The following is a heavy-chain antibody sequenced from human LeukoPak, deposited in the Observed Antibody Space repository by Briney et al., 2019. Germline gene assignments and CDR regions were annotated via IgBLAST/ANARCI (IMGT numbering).Heavy chain of an antibody. V-gene: IGHV4-59*01. J-gene: IGHJ4*02. Sequence: KPSETLSLTCTVSGGSLSSYYWSWTRQPPGKGLEWIGYIYSSGSTNYNPSLKSRVTLSLDTSRNQFSLKLTSVTAADTAVYYCARDVYCGGDCSYFDSWGQGTLVTVSS. CDR3: ARDVYCGGDCSYFDS. D-gene: IGHD2-21*02. CDR2: IYSSGST. CDR1: GGSLSSYY.